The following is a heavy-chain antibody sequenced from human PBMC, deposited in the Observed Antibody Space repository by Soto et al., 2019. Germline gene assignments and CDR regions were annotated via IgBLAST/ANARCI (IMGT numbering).Heavy chain of an antibody. J-gene: IGHJ4*02. CDR3: ARDKGFVWFGELLAY. Sequence: GASVKVSCKASGGTFSSYTISWVRQAPGQGLEWMGRIIPILGIANYAQKFQGRVTITADKSTSTAYMELSSLRSEDTAVYYCARDKGFVWFGELLAYWGQGTLVTVSS. V-gene: IGHV1-69*04. CDR1: GGTFSSYT. CDR2: IIPILGIA. D-gene: IGHD3-10*01.